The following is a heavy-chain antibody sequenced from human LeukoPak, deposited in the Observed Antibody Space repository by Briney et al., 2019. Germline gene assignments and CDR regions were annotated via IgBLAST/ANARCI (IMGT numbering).Heavy chain of an antibody. CDR1: GFTFSSYA. D-gene: IGHD4-17*01. J-gene: IGHJ3*02. CDR3: AKEPFTDDYGDYVGAFDI. CDR2: ISGSGGST. Sequence: GGSLRLSCAASGFTFSSYAMSWVRQAPGKGLEWVSAISGSGGSTYYADSVKGRFTISRDNSKNTLYLQMNSLRAEDTAVYYCAKEPFTDDYGDYVGAFDIWGQGTMVTVSS. V-gene: IGHV3-23*01.